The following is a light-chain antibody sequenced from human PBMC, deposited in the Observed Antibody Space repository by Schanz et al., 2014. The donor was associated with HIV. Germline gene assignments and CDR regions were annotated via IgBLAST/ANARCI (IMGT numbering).Light chain of an antibody. J-gene: IGKJ2*01. V-gene: IGKV3D-20*02. CDR1: QSVSSSY. Sequence: EIVLTQSPGTLSLSPGKRATLSCRASQSVSSSYLAWYQQKPGQAPRLLIYDGAHRAPGIPARFSGSGSGTDYTLTISGLEPEDVAVYYCQQRKSWPPYTFGQGTRLEIK. CDR2: DGA. CDR3: QQRKSWPPYT.